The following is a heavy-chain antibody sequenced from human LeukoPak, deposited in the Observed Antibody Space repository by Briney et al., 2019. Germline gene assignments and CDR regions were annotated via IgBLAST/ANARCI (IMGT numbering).Heavy chain of an antibody. V-gene: IGHV3-30*18. CDR3: AKDPGSGWSFDY. CDR1: GFSFSYYG. D-gene: IGHD6-19*01. CDR2: ISYDGSNK. J-gene: IGHJ4*02. Sequence: PGGSLRLSCAASGFSFSYYGVHWVRQAPGKGLEWVAVISYDGSNKYYADSVKGRFTISRDNSKNTLYLQMNSLRAEDTAVYYCAKDPGSGWSFDYWGQGTLVTVSS.